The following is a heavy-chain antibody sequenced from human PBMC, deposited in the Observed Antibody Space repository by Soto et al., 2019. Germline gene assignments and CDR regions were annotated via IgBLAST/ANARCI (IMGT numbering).Heavy chain of an antibody. CDR1: GYTFTGYY. CDR3: ARSVYSSSSYYMDV. CDR2: INPNSGGT. D-gene: IGHD6-6*01. V-gene: IGHV1-2*04. Sequence: ASVKVSCKASGYTFTGYYMHWVRQAPGQGLEWMGWINPNSGGTNYAQKFQGWVTMTRDTSISTAYMELSRLRSDDTAVYYCARSVYSSSSYYMDVWGKGTTVTVS. J-gene: IGHJ6*03.